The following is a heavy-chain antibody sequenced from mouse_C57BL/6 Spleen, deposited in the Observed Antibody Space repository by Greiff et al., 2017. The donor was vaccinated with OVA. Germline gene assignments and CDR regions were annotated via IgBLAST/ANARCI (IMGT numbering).Heavy chain of an antibody. CDR2: INPNNGGT. CDR3: ARNWDFYY. V-gene: IGHV1-26*01. J-gene: IGHJ2*01. Sequence: EVKLQQSGPELVKPGASVKISCKASGYTFTDYYMNWVKQSHGKSLEWIGDINPNNGGTSYNQKFKGKATLTVDKSSSTAYMELRSLTSEDSAVYYCARNWDFYYWGQGTTLTVSS. CDR1: GYTFTDYY. D-gene: IGHD4-1*01.